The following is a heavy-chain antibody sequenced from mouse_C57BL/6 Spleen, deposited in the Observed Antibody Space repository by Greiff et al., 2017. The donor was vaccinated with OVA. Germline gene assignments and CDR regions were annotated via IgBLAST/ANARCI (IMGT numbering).Heavy chain of an antibody. J-gene: IGHJ3*01. CDR2: ISGGGGNT. CDR1: GFTFSSYT. Sequence: EVMLVESGGGLVKPGGSLKLSCAASGFTFSSYTMSWVRQTPEKRLEWVATISGGGGNTYYPDSVKGRFTISRDNAKNTLYLQMSSLRSEDTALYYCARHDWDDAYWGQGTLVTVSA. CDR3: ARHDWDDAY. D-gene: IGHD4-1*01. V-gene: IGHV5-9*01.